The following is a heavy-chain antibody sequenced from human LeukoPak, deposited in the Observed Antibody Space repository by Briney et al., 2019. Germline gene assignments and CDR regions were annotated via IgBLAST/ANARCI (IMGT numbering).Heavy chain of an antibody. CDR2: NSGSGGST. Sequence: GGSLRLSCAASGFTFSSYAMTWVRQDPGQGLEWVSGNSGSGGSTYYADSVKGRFTISRDNSKNTLYLQMNSLRAEDTAVYYCAKVIVSVDTAIDYWGQGTLVTVSS. D-gene: IGHD5-18*01. CDR3: AKVIVSVDTAIDY. V-gene: IGHV3-23*01. J-gene: IGHJ4*02. CDR1: GFTFSSYA.